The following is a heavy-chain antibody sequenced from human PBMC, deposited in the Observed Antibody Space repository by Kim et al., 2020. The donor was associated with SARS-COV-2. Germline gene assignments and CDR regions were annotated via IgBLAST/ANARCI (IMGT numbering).Heavy chain of an antibody. Sequence: GGSLRLSCAASGFTFSDYYMSWIRQAPGKGLEWVSYITTTGSIIYYADSVKGRFTISRDTAKTSQYLQMNSLRAEDTAIYYCARDSSSLSLPYYFDYLG. CDR2: ITTTGSII. V-gene: IGHV3-11*01. J-gene: IGHJ4*01. D-gene: IGHD6-6*01. CDR1: GFTFSDYY. CDR3: ARDSSSLSLPYYFDY.